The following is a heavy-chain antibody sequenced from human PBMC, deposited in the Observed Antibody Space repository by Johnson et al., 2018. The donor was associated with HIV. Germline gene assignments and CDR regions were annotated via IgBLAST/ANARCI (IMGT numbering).Heavy chain of an antibody. CDR3: ARGGYSSFFFAFDI. CDR1: GFTFSDYY. Sequence: QVQLVESGGGLVKPGGSLRLSCAASGFTFSDYYMSWIRQAPGKGLAWVSYISSSGSTIYYADSVKGRFTISRANAKNSLYLQMNIRRAEDTAVYYCARGGYSSFFFAFDIGGQGTMVTVSS. CDR2: ISSSGSTI. D-gene: IGHD6-6*01. J-gene: IGHJ3*02. V-gene: IGHV3-11*04.